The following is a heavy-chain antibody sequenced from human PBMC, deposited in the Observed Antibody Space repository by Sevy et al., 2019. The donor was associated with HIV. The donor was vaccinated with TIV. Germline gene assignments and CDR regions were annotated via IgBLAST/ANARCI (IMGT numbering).Heavy chain of an antibody. CDR2: ISDDSRYI. CDR3: GGDFKIFGVVFGIGY. V-gene: IGHV3-21*04. J-gene: IGHJ4*02. Sequence: GGSLRLSCAASGFTFRTYSMNWVRQAPGKGLEWLSSISDDSRYIYYSDSVKGRFTISRANAKNLLYLQMNNLRVEDTGIYHLGGDFKIFGVVFGIGYRGQGNLVTVSS. D-gene: IGHD3-3*01. CDR1: GFTFRTYS.